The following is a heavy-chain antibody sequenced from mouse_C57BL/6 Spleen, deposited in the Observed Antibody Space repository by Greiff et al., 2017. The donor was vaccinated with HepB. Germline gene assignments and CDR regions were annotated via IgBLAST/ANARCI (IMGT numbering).Heavy chain of an antibody. J-gene: IGHJ3*01. D-gene: IGHD1-1*01. CDR2: IDPENGDT. CDR3: TTDYGSPWFAY. CDR1: GFNIKDDY. Sequence: EVKVVESGAELVRPGASVKLSCTASGFNIKDDYMHWVKQRPEQGLEWIGWIDPENGDTEYASKFQGKATITADTSSNTAYLQLSSLTSEDTAVYYCTTDYGSPWFAYWGQGTLVTVSA. V-gene: IGHV14-4*01.